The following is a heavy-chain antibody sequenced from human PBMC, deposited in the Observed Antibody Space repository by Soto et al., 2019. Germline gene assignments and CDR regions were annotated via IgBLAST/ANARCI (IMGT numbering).Heavy chain of an antibody. CDR3: ARVAVGSYYFDY. J-gene: IGHJ4*02. V-gene: IGHV3-74*01. CDR1: GFTFSSYW. CDR2: VNPDGSDT. D-gene: IGHD6-13*01. Sequence: EVQLVESGGGVVQPGGSLRLSCAASGFTFSSYWMHWVRQAPGKGLVWVSRVNPDGSDTSYADSVKGRFTISRDNAKNTLYLQMNSLRAEDTAVYYCARVAVGSYYFDYWGQGTQLTVSS.